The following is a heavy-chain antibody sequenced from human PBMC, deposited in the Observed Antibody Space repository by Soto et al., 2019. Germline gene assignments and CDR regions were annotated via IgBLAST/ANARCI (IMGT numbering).Heavy chain of an antibody. CDR1: GYTLTELS. J-gene: IGHJ4*02. Sequence: ASVKVSCKVSGYTLTELSMHWVRQAPGQGLEWMGIINPSGGSTSYAQKFQGRVTMTRDTSTSTVYMELSSLRSEDTAVYYCARGPVGGYYDSSGYLTNFDYWGQGTLVTVSS. D-gene: IGHD3-22*01. CDR2: INPSGGST. V-gene: IGHV1-46*03. CDR3: ARGPVGGYYDSSGYLTNFDY.